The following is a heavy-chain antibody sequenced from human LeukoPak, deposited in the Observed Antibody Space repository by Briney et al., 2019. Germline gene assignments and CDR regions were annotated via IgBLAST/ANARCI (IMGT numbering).Heavy chain of an antibody. CDR3: ARIEMATNWLFDY. CDR2: IYYSGST. J-gene: IGHJ4*02. CDR1: GGSISSYY. D-gene: IGHD5-24*01. Sequence: SETLSLTCTVSGGSISSYYWSWIRQPPGRGLEWSGYIYYSGSTNYNPSLKSRVTISVDTSKNQFSLKLSSVTAADTAVYYCARIEMATNWLFDYWGQGTLVTVSS. V-gene: IGHV4-59*01.